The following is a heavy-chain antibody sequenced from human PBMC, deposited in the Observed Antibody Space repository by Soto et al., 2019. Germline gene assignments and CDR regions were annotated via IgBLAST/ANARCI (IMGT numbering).Heavy chain of an antibody. J-gene: IGHJ6*02. CDR2: INPNSGAT. Sequence: GASLKVSCKASGYTFTDYYIHWVRQAPGQGLEWMAWINPNSGATNSAQRFQGWVTMTRDTSISTAYMELTRLKSDDTAVYYCARSELAVSSNGMDVWGQGTTVTVSS. CDR1: GYTFTDYY. D-gene: IGHD6-19*01. CDR3: ARSELAVSSNGMDV. V-gene: IGHV1-2*04.